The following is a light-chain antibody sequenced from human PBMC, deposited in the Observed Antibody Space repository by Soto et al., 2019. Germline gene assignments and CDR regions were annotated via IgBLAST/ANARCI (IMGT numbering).Light chain of an antibody. CDR3: CSYACSNNYV. J-gene: IGLJ1*01. Sequence: QSALTQPPSASGSFGQSVTISCTGTSSDVGGYKYVSWYQQHPGKAPKLMIYEVSKRPSGVPDRFSGSKSGNTASLTVSGLQAEDEADYYCCSYACSNNYVFGSGTKLTVL. CDR2: EVS. CDR1: SSDVGGYKY. V-gene: IGLV2-8*01.